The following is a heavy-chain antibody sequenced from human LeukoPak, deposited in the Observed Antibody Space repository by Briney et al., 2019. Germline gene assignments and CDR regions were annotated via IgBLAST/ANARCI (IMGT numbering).Heavy chain of an antibody. CDR3: AKGDYYDSSGYYWGAFDI. D-gene: IGHD3-22*01. CDR1: GFNFNGHA. CDR2: ISGSGGST. Sequence: GGSLRLSCAASGFNFNGHALHWVRQAPGKGLEWVSGISGSGGSTYYADSVKGRFTISRDNSKNTLYLQMNSLRAEDTAVYYCAKGDYYDSSGYYWGAFDIWGQGTMVTVSS. J-gene: IGHJ3*02. V-gene: IGHV3-23*01.